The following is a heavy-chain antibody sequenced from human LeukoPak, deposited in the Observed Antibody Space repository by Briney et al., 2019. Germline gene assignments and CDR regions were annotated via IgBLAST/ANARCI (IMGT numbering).Heavy chain of an antibody. Sequence: SVKVSCKASGGTFSSYAISWVRQAPGQGLEWMGGIIPIFGTANYALKLQDRVSMTTDTSTSTAYMELRSLRSDDTAVYYCARQGYGGHSRGAADYWGQGTLVTVSS. CDR2: IIPIFGTA. V-gene: IGHV1-69*05. CDR1: GGTFSSYA. J-gene: IGHJ4*02. D-gene: IGHD4-23*01. CDR3: ARQGYGGHSRGAADY.